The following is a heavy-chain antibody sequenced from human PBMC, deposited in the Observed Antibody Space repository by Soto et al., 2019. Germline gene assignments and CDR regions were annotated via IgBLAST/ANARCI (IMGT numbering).Heavy chain of an antibody. Sequence: GGSMRLSCTASGFTFGDYAMSWVRQAPGKGLEWVGFIRSKAYGGTTEYAASVKGRFTISRDDSKSIAYLQMNSLKTEDTAVYYCTRESKAPQRGFDYWGQGTLVTVSS. CDR1: GFTFGDYA. CDR3: TRESKAPQRGFDY. CDR2: IRSKAYGGTT. V-gene: IGHV3-49*04. J-gene: IGHJ4*02. D-gene: IGHD4-4*01.